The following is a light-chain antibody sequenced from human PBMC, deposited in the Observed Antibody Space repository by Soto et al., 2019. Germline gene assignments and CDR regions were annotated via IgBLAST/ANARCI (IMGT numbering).Light chain of an antibody. CDR1: QSVSVN. J-gene: IGKJ3*01. CDR2: GVS. V-gene: IGKV3-15*01. Sequence: EIVMTQSPGTLSVSPGERATLSCRASQSVSVNLAWYQQKPGQAPRLLIYGVSTRATGIPARFSGSESGTEFTLTISSLQSEDFAVYYCQQRSNWPPLFTFGPGTKVDIK. CDR3: QQRSNWPPLFT.